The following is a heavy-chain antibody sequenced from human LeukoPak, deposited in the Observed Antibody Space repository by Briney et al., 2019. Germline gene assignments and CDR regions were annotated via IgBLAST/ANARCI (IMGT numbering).Heavy chain of an antibody. J-gene: IGHJ2*01. CDR1: GFTVSTNY. D-gene: IGHD3-10*01. Sequence: GGSLRLSCAASGFTVSTNYMNWVRQAPGRRLEWVSILYSGGDTYYADSVKGRFAISRDSSKNILSLQMNNLRAEDTAVYYCARVGDHFHWYLDLWGRGTLVTVSS. CDR3: ARVGDHFHWYLDL. V-gene: IGHV3-53*01. CDR2: LYSGGDT.